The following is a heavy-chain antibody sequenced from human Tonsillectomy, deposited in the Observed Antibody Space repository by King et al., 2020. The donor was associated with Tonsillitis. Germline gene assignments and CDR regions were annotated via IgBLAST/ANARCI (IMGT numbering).Heavy chain of an antibody. J-gene: IGHJ5*02. Sequence: QLVQSGAEVKKPGSSVKVSCKASGGTFSSYSINWVRQAPGQGLEWLGGIIPIFGTADYAQKFQGRVTITADESTSTVYMELSSLRSEDTAVYYCARAYVYRSRYDNWFDTWGRGTLVTVS. CDR1: GGTFSSYS. CDR3: ARAYVYRSRYDNWFDT. V-gene: IGHV1-69*01. D-gene: IGHD2-2*01. CDR2: IIPIFGTA.